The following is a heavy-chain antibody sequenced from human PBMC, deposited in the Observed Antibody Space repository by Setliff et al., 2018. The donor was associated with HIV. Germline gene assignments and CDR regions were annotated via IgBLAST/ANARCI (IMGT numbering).Heavy chain of an antibody. V-gene: IGHV6-1*01. J-gene: IGHJ4*02. Sequence: PSQTLSLTCAISGDSVSSNTDAWNWMRQSPSRGLEWLGRTYFRSKWYYNYAESVESRITINPDTSNNQFSMHVNSVTPDDTAEYYCARGSYGSVLLWGQGTLVTVSS. D-gene: IGHD6-19*01. CDR2: TYFRSKWYY. CDR3: ARGSYGSVLL. CDR1: GDSVSSNTDA.